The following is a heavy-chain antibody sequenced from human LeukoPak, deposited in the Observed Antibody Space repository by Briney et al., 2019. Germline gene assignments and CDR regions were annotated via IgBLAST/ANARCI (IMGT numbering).Heavy chain of an antibody. CDR3: AKDIDLDSGGFDY. CDR2: ISWDGGST. Sequence: GGSLRLSCAASGFTFDDYAMHWVRQAPGKGLEWVSLISWDGGSTYYADSVKGRFTISRDNSKNSLYLQMNSLRAEDTALYYCAKDIDLDSGGFDYWGQGTLVTVSS. D-gene: IGHD3/OR15-3a*01. CDR1: GFTFDDYA. V-gene: IGHV3-43D*03. J-gene: IGHJ4*02.